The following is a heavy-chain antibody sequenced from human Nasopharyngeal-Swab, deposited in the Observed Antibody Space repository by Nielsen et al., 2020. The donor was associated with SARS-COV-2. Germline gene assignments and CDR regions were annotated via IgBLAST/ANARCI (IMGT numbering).Heavy chain of an antibody. V-gene: IGHV4-59*01. CDR2: IYYSGST. Sequence: GSLRLSCAVYGGSFSGYYWSWIRLPPGKGLEWIGYIYYSGSTNYNPSLKSRVTISVDTSKNQFSLKLSSVTAADTAVYYCAREGGTYGAFDIWGQGTMVTVSS. D-gene: IGHD1-26*01. CDR3: AREGGTYGAFDI. CDR1: GGSFSGYY. J-gene: IGHJ3*02.